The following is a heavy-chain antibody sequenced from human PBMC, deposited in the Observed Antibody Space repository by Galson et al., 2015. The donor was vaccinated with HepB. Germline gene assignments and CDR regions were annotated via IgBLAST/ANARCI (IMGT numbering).Heavy chain of an antibody. J-gene: IGHJ4*02. CDR2: VRNRANSYTT. CDR3: AISSSWYYFDY. Sequence: SLRLSCAASGLTFTDHYMDWVRQAPGKGLEWVGRVRNRANSYTTEYAASVQGRFTISRDDSKNSLYLQMNSLKTEDTAVYYCAISSSWYYFDYWGQGTLVTVSS. CDR1: GLTFTDHY. V-gene: IGHV3-72*01. D-gene: IGHD6-13*01.